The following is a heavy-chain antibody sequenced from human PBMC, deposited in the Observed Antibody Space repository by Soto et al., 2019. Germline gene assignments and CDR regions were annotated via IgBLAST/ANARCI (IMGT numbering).Heavy chain of an antibody. J-gene: IGHJ3*02. Sequence: SETLSLTCTVSGGSISSYYWSWIRQPPGKGLEWIGYIYYSGSTNYNPSLKSRVTISVDTSKNQFSLRLSSVTAADTAVYYCASLKGEDDAYDIWAQGKMVTVS. V-gene: IGHV4-59*01. CDR1: GGSISSYY. CDR3: ASLKGEDDAYDI. CDR2: IYYSGST.